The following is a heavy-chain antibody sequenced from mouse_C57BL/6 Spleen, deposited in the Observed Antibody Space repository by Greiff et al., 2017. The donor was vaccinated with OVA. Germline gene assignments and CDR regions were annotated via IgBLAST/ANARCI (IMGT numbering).Heavy chain of an antibody. Sequence: QVQLQQSGAELARPGASVKMSCKASGYTFTSYTMHWVKQRPGQGLEWIGYINPSSGYTKYTQKFKDKATLTADKSSSTAYMQLSSLTSEDSADYYCAREGTYYSNYEAMDYWGQGTSVTVSS. J-gene: IGHJ4*01. D-gene: IGHD2-5*01. V-gene: IGHV1-4*01. CDR3: AREGTYYSNYEAMDY. CDR1: GYTFTSYT. CDR2: INPSSGYT.